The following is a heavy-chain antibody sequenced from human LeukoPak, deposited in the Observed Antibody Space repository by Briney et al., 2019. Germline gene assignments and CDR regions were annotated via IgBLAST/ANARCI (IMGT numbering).Heavy chain of an antibody. CDR3: ARLTGRQWLFNY. CDR2: IYPSDSDT. V-gene: IGHV5-51*01. D-gene: IGHD6-19*01. J-gene: IGHJ4*02. CDR1: GYSFTSYW. Sequence: GESLKISCKGSGYSFTSYWIAWVRQMPRKGLEWIGIIYPSDSDTRNSPSFQGQVTISADKSISTAYLQWSSLKASDTAMYYCARLTGRQWLFNYWGQGTLVTVSS.